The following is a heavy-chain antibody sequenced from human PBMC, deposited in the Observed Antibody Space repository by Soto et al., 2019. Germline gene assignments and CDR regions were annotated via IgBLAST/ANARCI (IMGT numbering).Heavy chain of an antibody. V-gene: IGHV1-69*02. Sequence: ASVKVSCKASGGTFSSYTISWVRQAPGQGLEWMGRIIPILGIANYAQKFQGRVTITADKSTSTAYMELSSLRSEDTAVYYCARSDYDSSGYYYHFDYWGQGTLVTVSS. D-gene: IGHD3-22*01. CDR3: ARSDYDSSGYYYHFDY. J-gene: IGHJ4*02. CDR2: IIPILGIA. CDR1: GGTFSSYT.